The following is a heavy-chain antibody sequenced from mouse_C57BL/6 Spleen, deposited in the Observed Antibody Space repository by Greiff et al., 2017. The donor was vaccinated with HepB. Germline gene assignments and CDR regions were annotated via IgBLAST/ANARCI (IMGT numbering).Heavy chain of an antibody. Sequence: VKLMESGPELVKPGASVKISCKASGYAFSSSWMNWVKQRPGKGLEWIGRIYPGDGDTNYNGKFKGKATLTADKSSSTAYMQLSSLTSEDSAVYFCTREELGGGAYWGQGTLVTVSA. D-gene: IGHD4-1*01. V-gene: IGHV1-82*01. CDR2: IYPGDGDT. CDR3: TREELGGGAY. CDR1: GYAFSSSW. J-gene: IGHJ3*01.